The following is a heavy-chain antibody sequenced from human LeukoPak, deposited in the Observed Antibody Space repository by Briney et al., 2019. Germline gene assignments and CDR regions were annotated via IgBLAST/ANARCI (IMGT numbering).Heavy chain of an antibody. D-gene: IGHD5-18*01. Sequence: GGSLRLSCAASGFTFSSYAMRWVRQAPGKGLEWVSTIGSSSNYIYYADSVKGRFTISRDNAKNSLYLQMNSLRAEDTAVYYCAASTKHTAMVDYWGQGALVTVSS. V-gene: IGHV3-21*01. CDR1: GFTFSSYA. CDR2: IGSSSNYI. J-gene: IGHJ4*02. CDR3: AASTKHTAMVDY.